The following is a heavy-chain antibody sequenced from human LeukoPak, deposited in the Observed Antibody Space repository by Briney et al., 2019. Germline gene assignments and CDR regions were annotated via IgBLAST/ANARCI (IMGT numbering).Heavy chain of an antibody. CDR2: IYYSGST. Sequence: SETLSLTCTVSGGSITTSGHYWGWIRQPPGKGLEWIGYIYYSGSTNYNPSLKSRVTISVDTSKNQFSLKLSSVTAADTAVYYCAREVVYYDSSGYTNWFDPWGQGTLVTVSS. CDR3: AREVVYYDSSGYTNWFDP. V-gene: IGHV4-61*08. D-gene: IGHD3-22*01. CDR1: GGSITTSGHY. J-gene: IGHJ5*02.